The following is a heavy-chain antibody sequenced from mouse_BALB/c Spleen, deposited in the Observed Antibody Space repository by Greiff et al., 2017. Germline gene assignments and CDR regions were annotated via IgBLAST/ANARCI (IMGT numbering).Heavy chain of an antibody. CDR1: GFAFSSYD. D-gene: IGHD1-1*02. CDR2: ISSGGGST. Sequence: DVMLVESGGGLVKPGGSLKLSCAASGFAFSSYDMSWVRQTPEKRLEWVAYISSGGGSTYYPDTVKGRFTISRDNAKNTLYLQMSSLKSEDTAMYYCARIWEALAYWGQGTLVTVSA. J-gene: IGHJ3*01. V-gene: IGHV5-12-1*01. CDR3: ARIWEALAY.